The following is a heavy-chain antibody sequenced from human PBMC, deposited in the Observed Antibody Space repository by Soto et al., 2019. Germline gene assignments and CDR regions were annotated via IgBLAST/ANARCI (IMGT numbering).Heavy chain of an antibody. CDR2: INSDGSST. CDR3: ARAVRSGKLDAFDI. V-gene: IGHV3-74*01. CDR1: GFTFSNYL. Sequence: GGSMRLSCAASGFTFSNYLMQWVRQAPGKGLVWVSRINSDGSSTSYADSVKGRFTISRDNAKNTLYLQMNSLRAEDTAVYYCARAVRSGKLDAFDIWGQGTMVTVSS. J-gene: IGHJ3*02. D-gene: IGHD3-10*01.